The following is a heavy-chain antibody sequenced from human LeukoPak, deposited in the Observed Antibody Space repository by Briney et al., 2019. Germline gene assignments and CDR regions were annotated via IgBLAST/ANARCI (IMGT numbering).Heavy chain of an antibody. D-gene: IGHD1-1*01. CDR1: GFTFSSYA. CDR3: ARDPSTGTTGAFDF. Sequence: GGSLRLSCAASGFTFSSYAVSWVRQAPGKGLEWVSAIGGSGGDTYYADSVKGRFTISRDNSKSTLFLQMNSLRAEDTAVYYCARDPSTGTTGAFDFWGQGTLVTVSS. CDR2: IGGSGGDT. V-gene: IGHV3-23*01. J-gene: IGHJ4*02.